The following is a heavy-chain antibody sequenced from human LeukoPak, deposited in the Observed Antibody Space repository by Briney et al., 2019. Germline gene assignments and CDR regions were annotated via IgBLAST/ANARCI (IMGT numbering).Heavy chain of an antibody. V-gene: IGHV1-2*02. CDR3: ARGIWSGYYIFDY. Sequence: ASVKVSCKASGYTFTSYGISWVRQAPGQGLEWMGWINPNSGGTNYAQKFQGRVTMTRDTSISTAYMELSRLRSDDTAVYYCARGIWSGYYIFDYWGQGTLVTVSS. J-gene: IGHJ4*02. CDR1: GYTFTSYG. CDR2: INPNSGGT. D-gene: IGHD3-3*01.